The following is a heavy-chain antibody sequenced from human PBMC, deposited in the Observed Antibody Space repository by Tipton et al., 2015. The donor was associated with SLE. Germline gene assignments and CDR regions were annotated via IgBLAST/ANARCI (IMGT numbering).Heavy chain of an antibody. V-gene: IGHV3-53*01. Sequence: SLRLSCAASEVTVSTNHMSWVRQAPGKGLEWVSVIYSDGSTNYADPVKGRFTISRDNSKNTVYLQMNSLRVEDTAVYYCAREKTGYYYRSGWLDPWGQGTLVTVSS. D-gene: IGHD3-10*01. CDR2: IYSDGST. CDR1: EVTVSTNH. J-gene: IGHJ5*02. CDR3: AREKTGYYYRSGWLDP.